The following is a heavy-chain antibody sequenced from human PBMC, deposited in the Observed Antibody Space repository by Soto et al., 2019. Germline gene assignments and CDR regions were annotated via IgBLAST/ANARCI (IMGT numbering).Heavy chain of an antibody. CDR2: IWYDGSNK. V-gene: IGHV3-33*01. CDR3: ARDRSKYNWNYGAFQH. Sequence: QVQLVESGGGVVQPGRSLRLSCAASGFTFSSYGMHWVRQAPGKGLEWVAVIWYDGSNKYYADSVKGRFTISRDNSKNTLYLQMNSLRAEDTAVYYCARDRSKYNWNYGAFQHWGQGTLVTVSS. J-gene: IGHJ1*01. D-gene: IGHD1-7*01. CDR1: GFTFSSYG.